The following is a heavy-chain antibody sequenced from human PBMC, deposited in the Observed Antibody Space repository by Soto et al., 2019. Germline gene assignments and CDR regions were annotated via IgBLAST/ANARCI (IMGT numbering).Heavy chain of an antibody. CDR1: GCNYSRYS. Sequence: LTLSCARCGCNYSRYSMSWVRQVPGKGLEWVSSISSSSSYIYYADSVKGRFTISRDNAKNSLYLQMNSLRAEDTAVYYCARVGGQLVPGFDYWGQGILVTVSS. CDR2: ISSSSSYI. J-gene: IGHJ4*02. V-gene: IGHV3-21*01. D-gene: IGHD6-6*01. CDR3: ARVGGQLVPGFDY.